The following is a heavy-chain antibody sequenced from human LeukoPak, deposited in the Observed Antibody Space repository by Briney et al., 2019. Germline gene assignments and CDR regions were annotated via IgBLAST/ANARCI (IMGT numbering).Heavy chain of an antibody. V-gene: IGHV5-51*01. CDR2: IYPGDSDT. D-gene: IGHD3-10*01. CDR1: EYTFTNHW. J-gene: IGHJ6*02. CDR3: ARLSVDWGVPSTYHYYGMDV. Sequence: GDSLKISCKGSEYTFTNHWIGWVRQMPGKGLEWMGIIYPGDSDTNYSPSFQGHVTISADKSISTAYLQWSSLKASDTAMYYCARLSVDWGVPSTYHYYGMDVWGQGTTVTVSS.